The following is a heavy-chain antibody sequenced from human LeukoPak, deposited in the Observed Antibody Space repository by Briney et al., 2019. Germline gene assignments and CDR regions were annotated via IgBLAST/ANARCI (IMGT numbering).Heavy chain of an antibody. D-gene: IGHD5-24*01. CDR2: INHSGST. V-gene: IGHV4-34*01. CDR3: ASASDVDGFDP. J-gene: IGHJ5*02. CDR1: GGSFSGYY. Sequence: SETLSLTCAVYGGSFSGYYWSWIRQPPGKGLEWIGEINHSGSTNYNPSLKSRVAISVDTSKNQFSLKLSSVTAADTAVYYCASASDVDGFDPWGQGTLVTVSS.